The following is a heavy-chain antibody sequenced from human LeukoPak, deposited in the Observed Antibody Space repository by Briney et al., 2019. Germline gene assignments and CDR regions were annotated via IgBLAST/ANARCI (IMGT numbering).Heavy chain of an antibody. CDR2: INHNSGGT. CDR3: ARVLARYGNLDY. V-gene: IGHV1-2*02. J-gene: IGHJ4*02. D-gene: IGHD1-14*01. Sequence: GASVKVSCKASGYTFTDYYIHWVRQAPGPGVEWVGWINHNSGGTNYTQKFQGRVTMTRDTSISTAYLELNRLTSDDTAVYYCARVLARYGNLDYWGQGILVTVSS. CDR1: GYTFTDYY.